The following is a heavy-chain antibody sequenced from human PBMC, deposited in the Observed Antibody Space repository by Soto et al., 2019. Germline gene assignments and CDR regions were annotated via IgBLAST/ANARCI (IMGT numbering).Heavy chain of an antibody. Sequence: QVTLKESGPVLVKPTETLTLTCTVSGFSLRNARMGVSWIRQPPGKALEWLAHILSSDEKSYNTSLKGRVTLSKDTSKSQVVLTMTYVDPVDTATYFCARMVAVHYYDYYVDVWGEGTTVTVSS. J-gene: IGHJ6*03. CDR3: ARMVAVHYYDYYVDV. V-gene: IGHV2-26*01. CDR2: ILSSDEK. D-gene: IGHD3-10*01. CDR1: GFSLRNARMG.